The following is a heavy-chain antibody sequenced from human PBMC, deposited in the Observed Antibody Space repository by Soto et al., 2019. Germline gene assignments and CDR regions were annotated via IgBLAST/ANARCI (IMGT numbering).Heavy chain of an antibody. V-gene: IGHV4-30-4*01. CDR3: ARDHYVYDILTGYGYYYGMDV. Sequence: QVQLQESGPGLVKPSQTLSLTCTVSGGSISSGDYYWSWIRQPPGKGLEWIGYIYYSGSTYYNPSLKSRVTISVDTSKNQFSLKLSSVTAADTAVYYCARDHYVYDILTGYGYYYGMDVWGQGTSVTVCS. J-gene: IGHJ6*02. CDR2: IYYSGST. CDR1: GGSISSGDYY. D-gene: IGHD3-9*01.